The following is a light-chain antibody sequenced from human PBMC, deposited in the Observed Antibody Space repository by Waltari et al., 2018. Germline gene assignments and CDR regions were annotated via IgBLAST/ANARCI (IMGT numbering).Light chain of an antibody. Sequence: EIVMTQSPLSLSVTRGDPAPLPCRSSQSLLHSNGNTYLDLFLQKPGQAPQLLIYLGSNRASGVPDRFSASGSGTDFTLKISRVEAEDVGVYDCMQGTQNLTFGGGTRVE. V-gene: IGKV2-28*01. CDR1: QSLLHSNGNTY. CDR3: MQGTQNLT. CDR2: LGS. J-gene: IGKJ4*01.